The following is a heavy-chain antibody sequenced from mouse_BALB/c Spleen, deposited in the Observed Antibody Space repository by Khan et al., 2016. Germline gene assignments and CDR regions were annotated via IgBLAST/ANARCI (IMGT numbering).Heavy chain of an antibody. CDR2: INTHSGVP. Sequence: QIQLVQSGPELKKPGETVRISCKASGYTFTTAGMQWVQKMPGKGLKWIGWINTHSGVPKYAEDFKGRFAFSLETSASTAYLQISNLKNEDTATYFCARTGPGGYFDVWGAGTTVTVSS. CDR3: ARTGPGGYFDV. V-gene: IGHV9-4*02. J-gene: IGHJ1*01. CDR1: GYTFTTAG.